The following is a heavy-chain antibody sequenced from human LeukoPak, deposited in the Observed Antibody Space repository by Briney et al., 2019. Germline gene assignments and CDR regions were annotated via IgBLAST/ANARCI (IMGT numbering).Heavy chain of an antibody. J-gene: IGHJ4*02. CDR3: ARSFESIGYSLCVGY. Sequence: ASVKVSCKASGYTFTGYYMHWVRQAPGQGLEWMGWINPNSGGTNYAQKFQGRVIMTRDTSISTAYMELSRLRSDDTAVYFCARSFESIGYSLCVGYWGQGTLVTVSS. CDR2: INPNSGGT. V-gene: IGHV1-2*02. D-gene: IGHD3-22*01. CDR1: GYTFTGYY.